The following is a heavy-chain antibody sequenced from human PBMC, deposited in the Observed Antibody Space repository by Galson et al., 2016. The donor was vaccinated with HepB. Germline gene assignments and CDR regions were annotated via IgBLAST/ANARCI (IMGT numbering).Heavy chain of an antibody. D-gene: IGHD5-12*01. Sequence: SLRLSCAASGFNFNIYDMTWVRQAPGKGLELAANINQDGSEKSYVDSAKGRFTISRDNAKNSLYLQMNSLRAEDTAVYFCARDPGYSAFDIWGQGTMVTVSS. CDR2: INQDGSEK. V-gene: IGHV3-7*04. CDR3: ARDPGYSAFDI. CDR1: GFNFNIYD. J-gene: IGHJ3*02.